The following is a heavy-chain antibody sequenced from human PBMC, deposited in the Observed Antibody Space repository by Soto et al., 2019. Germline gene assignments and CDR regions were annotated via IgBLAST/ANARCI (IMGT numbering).Heavy chain of an antibody. Sequence: SETLSLTCPVSGGSLSSGVYYWSWIRQHPGKGLEWIGYIYYSGSTYYNPSLKSRVTISVDTSKNQFSLKLSSVTAADTAVYYCAREVSNYEYNWFDPWGQGTLVTVSS. V-gene: IGHV4-31*03. J-gene: IGHJ5*02. CDR2: IYYSGST. CDR3: AREVSNYEYNWFDP. D-gene: IGHD4-4*01. CDR1: GGSLSSGVYY.